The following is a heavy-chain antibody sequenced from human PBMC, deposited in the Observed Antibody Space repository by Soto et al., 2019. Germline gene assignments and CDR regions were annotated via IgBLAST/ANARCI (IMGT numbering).Heavy chain of an antibody. J-gene: IGHJ3*02. CDR1: GRALRSSSYH. CDR2: IYYTGSP. CDR3: ARFTRLTSAGTKRAFDI. V-gene: IGHV4-39*01. D-gene: IGHD6-13*01. Sequence: SDTLSLTCTVSGRALRSSSYHWGWIRQPPGKGLEWIGSIYYTGSPYYNPSLKSRVTISVDTSKNQFSLRLSSVTAADTALYYCARFTRLTSAGTKRAFDIWGQGTMVT.